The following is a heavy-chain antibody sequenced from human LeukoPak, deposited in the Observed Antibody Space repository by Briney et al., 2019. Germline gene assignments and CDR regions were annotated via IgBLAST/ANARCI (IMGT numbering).Heavy chain of an antibody. J-gene: IGHJ4*02. D-gene: IGHD2-2*01. CDR1: GGSISSSN. CDR3: ASCSSTNCY. V-gene: IGHV3-48*01. CDR2: ISSSSSTI. Sequence: GTLSLTCAVSGGSISSSNWWSWVRQPPGKGLEWVSYISSSSSTIYYADSVKGRFTISRDNAKNSLYLQMNSLRAEDTAVYYCASCSSTNCYWGQGTLVTVSS.